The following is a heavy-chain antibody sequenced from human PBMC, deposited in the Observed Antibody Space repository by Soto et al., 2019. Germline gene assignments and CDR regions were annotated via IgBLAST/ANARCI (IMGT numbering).Heavy chain of an antibody. CDR3: ARNFGDYGDYDK. CDR1: GFTFNASN. D-gene: IGHD4-17*01. J-gene: IGHJ4*02. V-gene: IGHV3-21*01. CDR2: ITSTSLYI. Sequence: GVSLRLSCAASGFTFNASNMNWVRQAPGKGLEWVSSITSTSLYIYYTDSLKGRFTISRDNAKNSLYLQMNSLRAEDTAVYYCARNFGDYGDYDKWGQGTLVTVSS.